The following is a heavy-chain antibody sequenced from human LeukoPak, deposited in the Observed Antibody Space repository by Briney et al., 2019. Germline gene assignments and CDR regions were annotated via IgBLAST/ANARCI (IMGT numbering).Heavy chain of an antibody. CDR2: INPNSGGT. CDR3: ARDRRDYYGSGSYNEFDY. D-gene: IGHD3-10*01. V-gene: IGHV1-2*06. CDR1: GYTFTGYY. J-gene: IGHJ4*02. Sequence: ASVKVSCKASGYTFTGYYMHWVRQAPGQGLEWMGRINPNSGGTNYAQKFQGRVTMTRDTTISTAYMELSRLRSDYTAVYYCARDRRDYYGSGSYNEFDYWGQGTLVTVSS.